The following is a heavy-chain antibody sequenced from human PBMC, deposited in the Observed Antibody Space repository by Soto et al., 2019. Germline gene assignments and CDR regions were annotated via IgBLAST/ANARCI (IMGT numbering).Heavy chain of an antibody. J-gene: IGHJ5*02. Sequence: QVQVQESGPGLVKPSETLSLTCAVSAYAMSRNHWWSWVRPSPGKGLEWLGEVNQSGTTNYNPSLKSRVTISIDRAKNQFSLRVSSVTAADTAVYYCARWSAYRIDPWGRGALVTVSS. V-gene: IGHV4-4*02. CDR3: ARWSAYRIDP. CDR2: VNQSGTT. D-gene: IGHD1-26*01. CDR1: AYAMSRNHW.